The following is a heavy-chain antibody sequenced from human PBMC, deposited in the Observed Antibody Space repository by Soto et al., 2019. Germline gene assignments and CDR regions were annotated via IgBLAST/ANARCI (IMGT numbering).Heavy chain of an antibody. CDR2: IYPGDSDT. Sequence: PGESLKISCKGSGSKFTSSWIGWVRQMPGKGLEWMGAIYPGDSDTRYSPSFQGQVSISADKSISTAYLQWSSLKASDTAIYYCAIQHLPASEFDYRCQGTPVTVSS. J-gene: IGHJ4*02. CDR3: AIQHLPASEFDY. CDR1: GSKFTSSW. V-gene: IGHV5-51*01.